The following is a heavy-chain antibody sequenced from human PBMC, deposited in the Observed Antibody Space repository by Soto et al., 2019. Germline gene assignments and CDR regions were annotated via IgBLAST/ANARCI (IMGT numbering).Heavy chain of an antibody. D-gene: IGHD4-17*01. V-gene: IGHV2-5*02. CDR1: GFSLSSNGVG. Sequence: QITLKESGPTLVKPTQTLTLTCTFSGFSLSSNGVGVGWIRQPPGKALEWLALIYWDDSKHYSPSLKSRLTITKDTSRNQVVLTMTNMDPVDTATYYCAKKGGGDYILGYWGQGTLVTVPS. CDR2: IYWDDSK. J-gene: IGHJ4*02. CDR3: AKKGGGDYILGY.